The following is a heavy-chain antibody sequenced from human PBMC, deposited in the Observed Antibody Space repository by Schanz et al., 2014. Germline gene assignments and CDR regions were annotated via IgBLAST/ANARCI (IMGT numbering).Heavy chain of an antibody. CDR2: ISYDGSHK. CDR1: GFTFSNFA. Sequence: QVQLVESGGGVVQPGRSLRLSCAASGFTFSNFAIHWVRQAPGKGLEWVAVISYDGSHKDYADSVKGRFTISRDNSKNTLYLQMNSLRVEDTALYYCAKERLGGSYRDGSYFYDYWGQGTLVTVSS. J-gene: IGHJ4*02. D-gene: IGHD1-26*01. V-gene: IGHV3-30*04. CDR3: AKERLGGSYRDGSYFYDY.